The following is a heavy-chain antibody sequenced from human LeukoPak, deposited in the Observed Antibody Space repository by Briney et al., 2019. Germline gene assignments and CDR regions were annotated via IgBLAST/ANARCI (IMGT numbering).Heavy chain of an antibody. Sequence: AGSLRLSCEASGFTISSYAMSWVRKDPGKGLEWVSAISGSGGSTYYADSVKGRFTISRDNSKNTLYLQMNSLRAEDTAVYYCAKRGTSSGWYSFDYWGQGTLVTVSS. CDR3: AKRGTSSGWYSFDY. J-gene: IGHJ4*02. CDR2: ISGSGGST. D-gene: IGHD6-19*01. V-gene: IGHV3-23*01. CDR1: GFTISSYA.